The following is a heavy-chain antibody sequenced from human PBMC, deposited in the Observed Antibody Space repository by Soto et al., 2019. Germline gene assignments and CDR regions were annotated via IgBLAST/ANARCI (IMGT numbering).Heavy chain of an antibody. CDR1: GGSIRSGDYY. J-gene: IGHJ6*02. CDR3: ARVGLEAAGYYYAMDV. Sequence: QVQLQESGPGLVKPSQTLSLTCTVSGGSIRSGDYYWSWIRQPPGKGLEWIGYIYYSGSTDYNPSLKSRVIVSVDTSKNQFSLRLRSVTAADTAEYYCARVGLEAAGYYYAMDVWGQGTTVTVSS. CDR2: IYYSGST. D-gene: IGHD6-13*01. V-gene: IGHV4-30-4*01.